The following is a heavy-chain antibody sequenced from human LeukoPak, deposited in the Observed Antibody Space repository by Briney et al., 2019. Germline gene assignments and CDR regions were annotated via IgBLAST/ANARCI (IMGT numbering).Heavy chain of an antibody. D-gene: IGHD1-26*01. CDR2: INWNGGNT. CDR1: GFTFDDYG. J-gene: IGHJ5*02. Sequence: GGSLRLSCAASGFTFDDYGMGWVRQGPGKGLEWVSGINWNGGNTGYADSVKGRFTIFRDNAKNSLYLEVDSLRVEDTALYYCARTSDGNWFDPWGQGTLVTVSS. CDR3: ARTSDGNWFDP. V-gene: IGHV3-20*04.